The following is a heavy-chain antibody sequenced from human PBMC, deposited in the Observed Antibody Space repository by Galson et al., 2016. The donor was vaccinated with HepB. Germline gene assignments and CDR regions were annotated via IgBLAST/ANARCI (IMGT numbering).Heavy chain of an antibody. CDR1: GFIFSSYG. V-gene: IGHV3-30*02. CDR2: IWYDGSNK. J-gene: IGHJ3*02. CDR3: VKAKVDTRYMTTVTTGWAFDI. D-gene: IGHD4-17*01. Sequence: SLRLSCAASGFIFSSYGMHWVRQAPGKGLEWVAIIWYDGSNKYYADSVKGRFTISRDNSKNTLYLQMSRLRVEDTAVYYCVKAKVDTRYMTTVTTGWAFDIWGQGIMVTVYS.